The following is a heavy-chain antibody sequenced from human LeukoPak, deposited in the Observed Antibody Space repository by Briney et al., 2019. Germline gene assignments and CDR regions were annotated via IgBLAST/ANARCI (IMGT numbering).Heavy chain of an antibody. V-gene: IGHV1-8*01. CDR1: GYTFTSYD. J-gene: IGHJ4*02. CDR2: MNPNSGNT. Sequence: ASVKVSCKASGYTFTSYDINWVRQATGQGLEWMGRMNPNSGNTGYGQKFQGRVTMTRDTSTSTVYMELSSLRSEDTAVYYCARDLDYDSSGYYHYWGQGTLVTVSS. D-gene: IGHD3-22*01. CDR3: ARDLDYDSSGYYHY.